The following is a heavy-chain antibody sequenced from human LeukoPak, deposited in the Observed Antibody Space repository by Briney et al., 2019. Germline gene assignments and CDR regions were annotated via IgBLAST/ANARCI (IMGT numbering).Heavy chain of an antibody. J-gene: IGHJ4*02. CDR3: ARDRTHAIKTWGVAAAGSFDY. V-gene: IGHV3-9*01. CDR2: ISWNSGSI. CDR1: GFTFDDYA. D-gene: IGHD6-13*01. Sequence: GGSLRLSCAASGFTFDDYAMHWVRQAPGKGLEWVSGISWNSGSIGYADSVKGRFTISRDNAKNSLYLQMNSLRAEDTALYYCARDRTHAIKTWGVAAAGSFDYWGQGTLVTVSS.